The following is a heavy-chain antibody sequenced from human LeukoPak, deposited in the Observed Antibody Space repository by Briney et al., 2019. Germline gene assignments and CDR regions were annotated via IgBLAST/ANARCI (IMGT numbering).Heavy chain of an antibody. J-gene: IGHJ6*02. CDR2: IYYSGST. V-gene: IGHV4-59*08. Sequence: PSETLSLTCTVSGGSLSSYYWSWIRQPPGKGLEWIGYIYYSGSTNYNPSLKSRVTISVDTSKNQFSLKLSSVTAADTAVYYCARHKGPRYYYYGMDVWGQGTTVTVS. CDR1: GGSLSSYY. CDR3: ARHKGPRYYYYGMDV.